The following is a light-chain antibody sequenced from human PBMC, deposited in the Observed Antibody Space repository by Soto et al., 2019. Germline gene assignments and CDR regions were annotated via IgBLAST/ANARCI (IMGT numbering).Light chain of an antibody. J-gene: IGLJ1*01. CDR3: LSKTSSISYV. V-gene: IGLV2-14*01. CDR1: TSDVGGYNY. CDR2: EVS. Sequence: QSALTQPASVSGSPGQSITISCTGTTSDVGGYNYVSWYQQHPGKVPKLLIHEVSNRPSGVSNRFSGSKSGNTASLTISGLQAEDEADYYCLSKTSSISYVSGTGTNVTDL.